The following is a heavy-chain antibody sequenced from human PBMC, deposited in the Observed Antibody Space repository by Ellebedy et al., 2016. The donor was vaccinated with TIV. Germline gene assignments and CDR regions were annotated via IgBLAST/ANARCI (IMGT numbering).Heavy chain of an antibody. CDR3: ARDRWHGHGAGNYNY. CDR2: INDIGTPT. CDR1: GFTFSRYW. D-gene: IGHD3-16*01. J-gene: IGHJ4*02. V-gene: IGHV3-74*01. Sequence: PGGSLRLSCTASGFTFSRYWMHWVRQVPGKGLEWVACINDIGTPTRYADSVKGRFTISRDNNKKYLFLQMNNLRIEDTALYYCARDRWHGHGAGNYNYWGQGTLVTVSS.